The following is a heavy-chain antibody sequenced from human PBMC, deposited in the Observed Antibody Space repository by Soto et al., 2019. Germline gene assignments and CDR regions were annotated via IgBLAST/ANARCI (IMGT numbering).Heavy chain of an antibody. CDR3: AHRWSGYFHH. Sequence: QITLKESGPTLVKPTQTLTLTCTFSGFSLSTSGVGVGWIRQPPGKALEWVALIYWDDDKRYSPALQGRLPITKDTSKNQVVLTMTNMDPVDTATYFCAHRWSGYFHHWGQGTLVTVSS. CDR1: GFSLSTSGVG. CDR2: IYWDDDK. D-gene: IGHD1-26*01. J-gene: IGHJ1*01. V-gene: IGHV2-5*02.